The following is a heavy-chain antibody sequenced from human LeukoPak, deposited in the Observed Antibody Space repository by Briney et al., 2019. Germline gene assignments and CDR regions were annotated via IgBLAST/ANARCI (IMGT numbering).Heavy chain of an antibody. CDR1: GFTFSSYS. J-gene: IGHJ4*02. CDR2: ISSSSSYI. CDR3: ARVKESGIAVAGTYYFDY. D-gene: IGHD6-19*01. Sequence: GGSLRLSCAASGFTFSSYSMNWVRQAPGKGLEWVSSISSSSSYIYYADSVKGRFTISRDNAKNSLYLQMNSLRAEDTAVYYCARVKESGIAVAGTYYFDYWGQGTLVTVSS. V-gene: IGHV3-21*01.